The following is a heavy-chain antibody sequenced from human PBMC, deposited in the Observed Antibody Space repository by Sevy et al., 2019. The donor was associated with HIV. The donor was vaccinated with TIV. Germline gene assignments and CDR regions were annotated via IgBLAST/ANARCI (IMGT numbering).Heavy chain of an antibody. CDR1: GFTFSGSD. Sequence: GGSLRLSCAASGFTFSGSDMHWVRQVKGKGLEWISSIGTLADTFYADSVKGRFTISSDNAQSYLYLHMSSLKVGDTALYFCVRGLQTHCDRTACPLDYWGQGTLLTVSS. CDR3: VRGLQTHCDRTACPLDY. CDR2: IGTLADT. V-gene: IGHV3-13*01. J-gene: IGHJ4*02. D-gene: IGHD2-21*01.